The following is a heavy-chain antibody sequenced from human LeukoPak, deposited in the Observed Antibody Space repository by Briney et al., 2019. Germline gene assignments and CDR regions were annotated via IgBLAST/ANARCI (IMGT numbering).Heavy chain of an antibody. CDR3: ASYGHLVDY. V-gene: IGHV4-39*01. J-gene: IGHJ4*02. CDR2: IYYSGST. D-gene: IGHD4-17*01. CDR1: GGSISSSSYY. Sequence: SETLSLTCTVSGGSISSSSYYWGWIRQPPGKGLEWIGSIYYSGSTYYNPTLKSRVTISVDTSKNQFSLKLSSVTAADTAVYYCASYGHLVDYWGQGTLVTVSS.